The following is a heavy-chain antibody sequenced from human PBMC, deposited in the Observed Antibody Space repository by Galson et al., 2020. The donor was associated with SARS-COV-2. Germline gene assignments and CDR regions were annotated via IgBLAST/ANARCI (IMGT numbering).Heavy chain of an antibody. D-gene: IGHD5-18*01. J-gene: IGHJ4*02. CDR3: TRERGYSYGYSDY. CDR2: ISGTSTNI. CDR1: GFTFSSYN. Sequence: GESLKISCAASGFTFSSYNLNWVRQAPGQGLEWVSSISGTSTNIYYADSMKGRFTISRDNAKNSVYLQMNSLGTEDTAVYYCTRERGYSYGYSDYWGQGTLVTVSS. V-gene: IGHV3-21*06.